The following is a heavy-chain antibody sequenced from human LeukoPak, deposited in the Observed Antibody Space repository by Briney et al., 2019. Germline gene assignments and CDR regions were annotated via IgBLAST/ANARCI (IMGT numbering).Heavy chain of an antibody. CDR3: ASPHYCSGSSCCFGY. V-gene: IGHV3-21*01. J-gene: IGHJ4*03. CDR2: ISSDGSYI. Sequence: GGSLRLSCAASGFTFSSYWMNWARQAPGKGLEWVSLISSDGSYIYYADSVRGRFTISRDNAKNSLYLQMNSLRAEDTAVYFCASPHYCSGSSCCFGYWGQGTLVTVSS. CDR1: GFTFSSYW. D-gene: IGHD2-15*01.